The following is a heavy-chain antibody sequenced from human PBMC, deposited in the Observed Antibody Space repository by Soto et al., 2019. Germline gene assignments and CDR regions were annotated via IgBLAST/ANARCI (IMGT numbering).Heavy chain of an antibody. CDR3: SRGLSGYETMPSYFDS. CDR1: GFNFAGYA. J-gene: IGHJ4*02. Sequence: PGGSLRLSCATSGFNFAGYAMTWFRQAPGKGLEWVGFTRGKAYGGTTEYAASVRGRFTISRDDSRRVAYLQMDSLRPEDTAVYFCSRGLSGYETMPSYFDSWGQGPLVTVYS. V-gene: IGHV3-49*03. D-gene: IGHD3-9*01. CDR2: TRGKAYGGTT.